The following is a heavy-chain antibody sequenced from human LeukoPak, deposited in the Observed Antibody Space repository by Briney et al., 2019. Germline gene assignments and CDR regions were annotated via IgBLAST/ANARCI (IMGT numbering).Heavy chain of an antibody. Sequence: ASVKVSCKASGYTFTNFYMHWVRQAPGRGPEWMGIINPSGGSTSYAQNFQVRVTMTRDTSTSTVYMELSSLRSEDTAVYYCARGTAAGTKSEVSGYWGQGTLVTVSS. CDR2: INPSGGST. D-gene: IGHD6-13*01. J-gene: IGHJ4*02. CDR1: GYTFTNFY. V-gene: IGHV1-46*01. CDR3: ARGTAAGTKSEVSGY.